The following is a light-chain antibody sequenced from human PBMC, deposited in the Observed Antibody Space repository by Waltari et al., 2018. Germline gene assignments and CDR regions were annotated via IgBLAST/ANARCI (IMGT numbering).Light chain of an antibody. J-gene: IGLJ3*02. CDR2: DVD. V-gene: IGLV2-14*04. CDR3: SSYTSSSTWV. Sequence: SLYHRRPGKAPKLIIYDVDKRPSGVSNRFSGSKSANTASLTISGLQAEDETDYYCSSYTSSSTWVFGGGTKLTVL.